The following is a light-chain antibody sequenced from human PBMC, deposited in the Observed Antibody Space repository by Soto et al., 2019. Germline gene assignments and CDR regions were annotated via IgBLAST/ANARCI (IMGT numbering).Light chain of an antibody. CDR1: QRLLHSNGNTF. J-gene: IGKJ2*01. CDR3: MQALQTPYT. CDR2: LGS. V-gene: IGKV2-28*01. Sequence: EIVMTQSPPSLTVTPGEPASISCRSSQRLLHSNGNTFLDWYVQNPGQSPQLLIYLGSNRASGVPDRVSVSEAGTDFTLKISRVEAEDVGVYYCMQALQTPYTFGQGTKLEIK.